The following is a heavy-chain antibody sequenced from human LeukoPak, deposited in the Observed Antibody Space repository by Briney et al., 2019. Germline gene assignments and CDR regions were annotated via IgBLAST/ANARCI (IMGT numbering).Heavy chain of an antibody. Sequence: ASVKVSCKASGYTFSSFGISWVRQAPGQGFEWMGWISAYNGNTNFAQKFQERVTMTTDTSTSTAHMELRSLRSDDTAVYYCARDRWGYSSGWLLLGDAFDIWGQGTMVTVSS. J-gene: IGHJ3*02. CDR1: GYTFSSFG. V-gene: IGHV1-18*01. CDR3: ARDRWGYSSGWLLLGDAFDI. CDR2: ISAYNGNT. D-gene: IGHD6-19*01.